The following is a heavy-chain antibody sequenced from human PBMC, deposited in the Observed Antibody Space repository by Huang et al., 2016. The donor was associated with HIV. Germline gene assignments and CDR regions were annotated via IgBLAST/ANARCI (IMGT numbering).Heavy chain of an antibody. J-gene: IGHJ4*02. CDR3: TRSGAYDYNWGSYRHY. CDR2: IRSGSSTI. D-gene: IGHD3-16*01. V-gene: IGHV3-48*01. CDR1: GFTVGSHT. Sequence: EVQLVESGGGLVQPGGSLRLSCAASGFTVGSHTMSWVRQAPGQGLEWISYIRSGSSTIYYADSVKGRFTIARKNAKNSVCLQMGSLRVDDTAVYYCTRSGAYDYNWGSYRHYWGQGTTVIVSP.